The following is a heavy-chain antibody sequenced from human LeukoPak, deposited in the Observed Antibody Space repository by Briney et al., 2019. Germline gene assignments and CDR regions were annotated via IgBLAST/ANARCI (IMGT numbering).Heavy chain of an antibody. CDR3: ARDLTGWFDP. V-gene: IGHV4-38-2*02. CDR1: GNSISSGYH. J-gene: IGHJ5*02. D-gene: IGHD1-14*01. CDR2: IYHSGST. Sequence: SETLSLTCAVSGNSISSGYHCGWIRQPPGKGLEWIGTIYHSGSTHYNPSLKRRVTISVDTSKNQFSLKLRSVTAADTAVYYCARDLTGWFDPWGQGTLVTVSS.